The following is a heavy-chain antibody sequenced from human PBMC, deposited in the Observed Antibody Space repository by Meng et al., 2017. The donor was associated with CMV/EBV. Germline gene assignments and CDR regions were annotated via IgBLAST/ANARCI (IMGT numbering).Heavy chain of an antibody. V-gene: IGHV3-74*01. CDR1: GFTFSSFW. D-gene: IGHD6-13*01. Sequence: GESLKISCAASGFTFSSFWMHWVRQVPGKGLVWVSRINSDGSSTNYADSVKGRFTVSRDNAKNTLYLQMNSLRAEDTAVYYCARTKQLVRFDYWGQGTLVTVSS. CDR3: ARTKQLVRFDY. CDR2: INSDGSST. J-gene: IGHJ4*02.